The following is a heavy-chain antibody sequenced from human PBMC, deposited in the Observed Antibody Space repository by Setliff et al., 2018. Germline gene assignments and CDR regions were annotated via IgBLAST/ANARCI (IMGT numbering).Heavy chain of an antibody. CDR3: RFWSSYYKNDY. Sequence: SETLSLTCSVYGGSVSNYYWSWVRQTPEKGLEWIVEINHGGNTNYNPSLNSRVSVSVDTPTNQFSLKVFSVTAADTAVYYCRFWSSYYKNDYWAQGTLVTVSS. CDR1: GGSVSNYY. D-gene: IGHD3-3*01. CDR2: INHGGNT. J-gene: IGHJ4*02. V-gene: IGHV4-34*01.